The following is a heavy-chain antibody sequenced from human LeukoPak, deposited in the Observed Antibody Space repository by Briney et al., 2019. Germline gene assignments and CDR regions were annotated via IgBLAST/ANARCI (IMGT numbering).Heavy chain of an antibody. D-gene: IGHD6-13*01. J-gene: IGHJ4*02. CDR3: AKDRYSSSPGY. Sequence: GGTLRLSCAASGFTFSSYGMSWVRQAPGKGLEWVSAISGSGGSTYYADSVKGRFTISRDNSKNTLYLQMNSLRAEETAVYYCAKDRYSSSPGYWGQGTLVTVSS. CDR2: ISGSGGST. CDR1: GFTFSSYG. V-gene: IGHV3-23*01.